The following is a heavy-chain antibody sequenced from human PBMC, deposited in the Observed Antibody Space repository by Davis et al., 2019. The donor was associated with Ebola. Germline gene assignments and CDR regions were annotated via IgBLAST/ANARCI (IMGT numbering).Heavy chain of an antibody. CDR2: IYQSGTT. D-gene: IGHD5-18*01. V-gene: IGHV4-30-4*08. Sequence: MPSETLSLTCTVSGGSISSGDYYWSWIRQTPGKGLEWIGYIYQSGTTDYNPSLKSRVTISVDTSKNQFSLKLSSVTAADTAVYYCARHRYSYGDNWFDPWGQGTLVTVSS. CDR3: ARHRYSYGDNWFDP. CDR1: GGSISSGDYY. J-gene: IGHJ5*02.